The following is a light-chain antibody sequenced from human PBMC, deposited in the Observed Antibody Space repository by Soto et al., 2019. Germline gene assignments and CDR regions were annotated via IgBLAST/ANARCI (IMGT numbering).Light chain of an antibody. V-gene: IGKV1-5*01. CDR2: DAS. Sequence: DIQLTQSPSSLSASVGDRVTITCRASQSIGSYLNWYQXKQGKAXKXLIYDASSLESGVPSRFSASGFGTAGTLSISSLQTDDGATYDGQQYKRFSWTFGQGTKVDNK. CDR3: QQYKRFSWT. J-gene: IGKJ1*01. CDR1: QSIGSY.